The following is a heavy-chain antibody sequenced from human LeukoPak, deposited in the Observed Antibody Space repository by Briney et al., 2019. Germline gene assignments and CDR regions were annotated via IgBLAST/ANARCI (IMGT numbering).Heavy chain of an antibody. V-gene: IGHV3-30*02. CDR1: GFTFSSYG. J-gene: IGHJ4*02. Sequence: GGSLRLSCAASGFTFSSYGMHWDRQAPGKGLEWVAFIRYDGSNKYYADSVKGRFTISRDNSKNTLYLQMNSLRAEDTAVYYCAKRPYSSSWYFDYWGQGTLVTVSS. CDR3: AKRPYSSSWYFDY. CDR2: IRYDGSNK. D-gene: IGHD6-13*01.